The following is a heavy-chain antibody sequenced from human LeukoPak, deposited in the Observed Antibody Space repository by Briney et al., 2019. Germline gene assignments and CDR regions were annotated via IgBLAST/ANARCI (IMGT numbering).Heavy chain of an antibody. D-gene: IGHD3-10*01. Sequence: GGSLRLSCVASGFTFSANSMSWVRQAPGKGLEWVSSISSSSTYIYYANSVKGRFTISRDNAKNSLYLQMNSLRAEDTAVYYCARDSGSGFFYGMDVWGQGTPVTVSS. CDR1: GFTFSANS. CDR2: ISSSSTYI. V-gene: IGHV3-21*01. CDR3: ARDSGSGFFYGMDV. J-gene: IGHJ6*02.